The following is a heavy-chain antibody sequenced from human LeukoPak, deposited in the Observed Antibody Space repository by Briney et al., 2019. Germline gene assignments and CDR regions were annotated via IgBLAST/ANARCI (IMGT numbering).Heavy chain of an antibody. D-gene: IGHD5-12*01. CDR2: IYYSGST. CDR3: ARGRWLQLPRYRRGFDY. J-gene: IGHJ4*02. CDR1: GGSISSSSYY. Sequence: SETLSLTCTVSGGSISSSSYYWGWIRQPPGKGLEWIGSIYYSGSTYYNPSLKSRVTISVDTSKNQFSLKLSSVTAADTAVYYCARGRWLQLPRYRRGFDYWGQGTLVTVSS. V-gene: IGHV4-39*07.